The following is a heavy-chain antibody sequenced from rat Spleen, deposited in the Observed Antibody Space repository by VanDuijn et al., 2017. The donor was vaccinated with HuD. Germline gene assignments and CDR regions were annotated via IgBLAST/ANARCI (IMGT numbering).Heavy chain of an antibody. CDR1: GFTFSNYD. D-gene: IGHD1-12*01. CDR2: ISPSGGST. J-gene: IGHJ2*01. CDR3: ARHIRDSYAHDY. V-gene: IGHV5-25*01. Sequence: EVQLVESGGGLVQPGRSLKLSCAASGFTFSNYDMAWVRQAPTKGLEWVASISPSGGSTYYRDSVEGRFTVSRDNAKSTLYLQMDSLRSEDTATYYCARHIRDSYAHDYWGQGVMVTVSS.